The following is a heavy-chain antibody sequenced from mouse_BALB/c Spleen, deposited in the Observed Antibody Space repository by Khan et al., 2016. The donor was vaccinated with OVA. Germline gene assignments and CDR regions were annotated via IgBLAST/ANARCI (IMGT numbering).Heavy chain of an antibody. CDR1: GYSITSGYA. CDR2: ISYSSST. D-gene: IGHD1-1*01. CDR3: ARKKYYGYAMDY. J-gene: IGHJ4*01. Sequence: EVQLQESGPGLVKPSQSLSLTCTVTGYSITSGYAWNWIRQFPGNKLEWMGYISYSSSTSYNPSLRSRISITRDTSKNQFFLQLNSVTTEDTATYYCARKKYYGYAMDYWGQGTSVTVSS. V-gene: IGHV3-2*02.